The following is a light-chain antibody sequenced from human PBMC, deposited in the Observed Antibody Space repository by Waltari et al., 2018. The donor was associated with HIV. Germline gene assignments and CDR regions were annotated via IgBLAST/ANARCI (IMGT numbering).Light chain of an antibody. Sequence: DIQMTQSPSTLSAFVGDRVTITCRASQSISIWLAWYQQKPEKAPKLLIYKASSLESGVPSRFSGSGSGTEFTLTISSLQPDDFATYYCQQYNSYSYTFGQGTELEIK. V-gene: IGKV1-5*03. CDR2: KAS. J-gene: IGKJ2*01. CDR1: QSISIW. CDR3: QQYNSYSYT.